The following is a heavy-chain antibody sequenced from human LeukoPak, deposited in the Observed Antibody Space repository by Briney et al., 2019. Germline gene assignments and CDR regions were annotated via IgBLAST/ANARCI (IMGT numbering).Heavy chain of an antibody. CDR2: ISPYNGNT. V-gene: IGHV1-18*01. CDR1: GYTFTTYA. CDR3: ARRRRYCDDLSCSKPQKDASDV. D-gene: IGHD3-9*01. J-gene: IGHJ3*01. Sequence: ASVKLSCKTSGYTFTTYAINWVRQAPGQGLEWMGWISPYNGNTKYAQKVQGRVTLTTDTSTSTVYMELRSLRSDDTALYYCARRRRYCDDLSCSKPQKDASDVWGQGTIVTISS.